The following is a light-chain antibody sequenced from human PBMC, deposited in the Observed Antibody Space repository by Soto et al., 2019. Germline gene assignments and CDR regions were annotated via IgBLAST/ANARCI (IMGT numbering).Light chain of an antibody. Sequence: QSVLTQPPSVSGSPGQSITISCSGTSSDVGRYNYVSWYQQHPGTAPKLMIYEVSNRPSGVSNRFSGSKSGDTASLTISGLQAEDEADYYCSSYTSTFTYVFGAGTKVTVL. CDR2: EVS. J-gene: IGLJ1*01. CDR1: SSDVGRYNY. V-gene: IGLV2-14*01. CDR3: SSYTSTFTYV.